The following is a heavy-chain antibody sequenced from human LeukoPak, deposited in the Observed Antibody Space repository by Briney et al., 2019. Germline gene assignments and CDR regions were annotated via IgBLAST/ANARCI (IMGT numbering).Heavy chain of an antibody. V-gene: IGHV4-34*01. CDR2: INHSGST. J-gene: IGHJ4*02. Sequence: SETLSLTCTVSGGSISSYYWSWIRQPPGKGLEWIGEINHSGSTNYNPSLKSRVTISVDTSKNQFSLKLSSVTAADTAVYYCARRSSWLRHFDYWGQGTLVTVSS. CDR1: GGSISSYY. D-gene: IGHD6-13*01. CDR3: ARRSSWLRHFDY.